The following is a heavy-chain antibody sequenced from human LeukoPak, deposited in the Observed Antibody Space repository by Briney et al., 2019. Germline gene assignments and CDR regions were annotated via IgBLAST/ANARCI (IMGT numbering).Heavy chain of an antibody. V-gene: IGHV3-7*01. Sequence: GGSLRLSCAASGFMFSAYWMTWVRQAPGKGLEWVTNIKQDGNEKYYVDSVKGRFAISRDNAKNSLYLQMNSLRAEDTAVYYCARSMGKGYYFDYWGQGTLVTVSS. CDR1: GFMFSAYW. CDR3: ARSMGKGYYFDY. D-gene: IGHD2/OR15-2a*01. CDR2: IKQDGNEK. J-gene: IGHJ4*02.